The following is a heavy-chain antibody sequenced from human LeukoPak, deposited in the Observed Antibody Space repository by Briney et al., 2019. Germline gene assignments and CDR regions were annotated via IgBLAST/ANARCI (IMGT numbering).Heavy chain of an antibody. V-gene: IGHV4-38-2*02. CDR3: ARVHTAIANWFDP. Sequence: SETLSLTCTVSGYSISSGYYWGWIRPPPGKGLEWIGSIYHSGSTYYNPSLKSRVTISVDTSKNQFSLKLSSVTAADTAAYYCARVHTAIANWFDPWGQGTLVTVSS. CDR2: IYHSGST. J-gene: IGHJ5*02. CDR1: GYSISSGYY. D-gene: IGHD5-18*01.